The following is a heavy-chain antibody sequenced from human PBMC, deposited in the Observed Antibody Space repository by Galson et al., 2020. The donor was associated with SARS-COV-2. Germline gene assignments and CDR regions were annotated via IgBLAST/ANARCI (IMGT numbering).Heavy chain of an antibody. J-gene: IGHJ4*02. CDR3: ARVDGDNWNRH. CDR1: EFTFSRYS. V-gene: IGHV3-21*06. CDR2: ISSAIDFT. D-gene: IGHD1-20*01. Sequence: GGSLRLSCAASEFTFSRYSFIWVRQAPGKGLEWVASISSAIDFTYFVDSVRGRFNISRDNSKNSVYLHMNSLRTEDTAVYYCARVDGDNWNRHWGQGTLVTVSS.